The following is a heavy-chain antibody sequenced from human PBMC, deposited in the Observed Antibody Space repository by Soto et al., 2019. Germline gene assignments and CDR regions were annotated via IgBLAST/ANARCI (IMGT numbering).Heavy chain of an antibody. D-gene: IGHD3-9*01. CDR1: GGSFSGYY. CDR3: ATPGNVLRYFADFGYYYMDV. Sequence: PSETLSLTCAVYGGSFSGYYWSWIRQPPGKGLEWIGEINHSGSTNYNPSLKSRVTISVDTSKNQFSLKLSSVTAADTAVYYCATPGNVLRYFADFGYYYMDVWGKGTTVTVSS. CDR2: INHSGST. J-gene: IGHJ6*03. V-gene: IGHV4-34*01.